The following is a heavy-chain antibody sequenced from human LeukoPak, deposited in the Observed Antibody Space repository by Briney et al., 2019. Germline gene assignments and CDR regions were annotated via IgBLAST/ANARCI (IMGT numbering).Heavy chain of an antibody. CDR1: GFTFSNYG. J-gene: IGHJ4*02. D-gene: IGHD3-16*01. Sequence: GGSLRLSCAASGFTFSNYGIHWVRQAPGKGLEWVSYISSSSSTIYYADSVKGRFTISRDNAKNSLYLQMNSLRPEDTAVYYCARDLGANWGQGTLVTVSS. CDR2: ISSSSSTI. CDR3: ARDLGAN. V-gene: IGHV3-48*04.